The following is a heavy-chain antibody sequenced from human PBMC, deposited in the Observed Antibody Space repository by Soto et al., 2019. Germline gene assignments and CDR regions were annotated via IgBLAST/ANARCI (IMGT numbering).Heavy chain of an antibody. Sequence: EVQLVESGGGLVQPGRSLRLSCAASGFSFHDHVMHWVRQAPGKGLEWVSGISWNSGVIDYADSVKGRFTISIDNAKSSLYLQMNSLRPEDTALYYCARDTGSRAFEAFDYWGRGTLVTVSS. CDR2: ISWNSGVI. CDR1: GFSFHDHV. D-gene: IGHD3-3*02. V-gene: IGHV3-9*01. CDR3: ARDTGSRAFEAFDY. J-gene: IGHJ4*02.